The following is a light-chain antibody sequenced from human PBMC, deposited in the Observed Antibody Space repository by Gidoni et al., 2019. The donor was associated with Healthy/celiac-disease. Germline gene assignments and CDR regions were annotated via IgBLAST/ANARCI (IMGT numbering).Light chain of an antibody. CDR2: DVS. Sequence: QSALTQPASVSGSPGQSITISCTGTSSDVGGYNYVSWYQQHPAKAPKLMTYDVSNRPSGVSNRFSGSKSGNTASLTISGLQAEDEADYYCSSYTSTYVFGTGTKVTVL. V-gene: IGLV2-14*03. CDR3: SSYTSTYV. J-gene: IGLJ1*01. CDR1: SSDVGGYNY.